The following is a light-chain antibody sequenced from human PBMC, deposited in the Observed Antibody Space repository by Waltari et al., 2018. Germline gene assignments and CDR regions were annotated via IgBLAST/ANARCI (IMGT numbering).Light chain of an antibody. CDR1: QSVLYSYNNKNY. CDR3: QQYYSDLLIT. J-gene: IGKJ5*01. V-gene: IGKV4-1*01. Sequence: DIVMTQSPDSLAVSLGERATINCKSSQSVLYSYNNKNYLAWYQQKPGQPPKLLIYWASTRESRVPERFPGRRFWTEFTLTISSLPGEDGAVYYCQQYYSDLLITFGQGTRLEIK. CDR2: WAS.